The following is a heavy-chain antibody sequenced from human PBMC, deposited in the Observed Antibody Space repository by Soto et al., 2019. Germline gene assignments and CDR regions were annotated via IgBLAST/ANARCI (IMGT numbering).Heavy chain of an antibody. CDR3: ERQPGYYDILTGYSTYYFDY. V-gene: IGHV4-59*08. Sequence: SETLSLTCTVSGGSISSYYWNWIRQPPGKGLEWIGYIYYRGNTNYNPSLKSRVTISVDTSKNQFSLKLSSVTAADTAVYYCERQPGYYDILTGYSTYYFDYWGQGTPVTVS. J-gene: IGHJ4*02. CDR1: GGSISSYY. CDR2: IYYRGNT. D-gene: IGHD3-9*01.